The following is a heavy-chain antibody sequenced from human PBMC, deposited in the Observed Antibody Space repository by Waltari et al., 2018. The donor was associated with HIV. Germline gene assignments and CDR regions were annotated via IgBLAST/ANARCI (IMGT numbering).Heavy chain of an antibody. CDR1: GGSISSSNYY. CDR3: ARRWMERAYDRSYGMDV. V-gene: IGHV4-39*01. D-gene: IGHD5-12*01. J-gene: IGHJ6*02. Sequence: QLQLQESGPGLVKPSETLSLTCTVSGGSISSSNYYWGWIRQPPGKGLEWIGTIHYSGTTYYNPTLKSRVTISVDTSKNQFSLKLRSVTAADTAVYYCARRWMERAYDRSYGMDVWGQGNTVTVSS. CDR2: IHYSGTT.